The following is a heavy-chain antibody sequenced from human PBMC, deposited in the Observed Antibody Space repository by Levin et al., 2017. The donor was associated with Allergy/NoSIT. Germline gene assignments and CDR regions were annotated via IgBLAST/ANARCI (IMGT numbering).Heavy chain of an antibody. V-gene: IGHV3-49*03. Sequence: PGGSLRLSCTVSGFTIGDYAMKWFRQAPGKGLEWVSFIRSNVHGGTTEYAASVKGRFTMSRDDSKSIAYLQMNSLKTEDTAVYFCTRVLVAAGPRLDYWGQGTLVTVSS. CDR3: TRVLVAAGPRLDY. CDR1: GFTIGDYA. J-gene: IGHJ4*02. CDR2: IRSNVHGGTT. D-gene: IGHD6-13*01.